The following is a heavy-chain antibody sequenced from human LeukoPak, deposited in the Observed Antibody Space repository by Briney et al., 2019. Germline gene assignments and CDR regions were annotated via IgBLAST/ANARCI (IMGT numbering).Heavy chain of an antibody. CDR2: INHSGST. V-gene: IGHV4-34*01. D-gene: IGHD2-15*01. Sequence: SETLSLTCAVYGGSFSGYYWSWIRQPPGKGLEWIGEINHSGSTNYNPSLKSRVTISVDTSKNQFSLKLSSVTAADTAIYYCARGYCSGGSCSGAFDIWGQGTMVTVSS. J-gene: IGHJ3*02. CDR1: GGSFSGYY. CDR3: ARGYCSGGSCSGAFDI.